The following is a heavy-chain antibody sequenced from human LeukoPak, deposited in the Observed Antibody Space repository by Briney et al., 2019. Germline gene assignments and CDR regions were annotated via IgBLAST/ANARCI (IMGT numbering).Heavy chain of an antibody. V-gene: IGHV4-61*01. J-gene: IGHJ4*02. Sequence: PSETLSLTCTVSGVSISSSYSYWSWIRQPPGKGLEWIGYIYYSGSTNYNPSLKSRVTISVDTSKNQFSLKLSSVTAADTAVYYCARARWLRDYFDYWGQGTLVTVSS. D-gene: IGHD5-12*01. CDR3: ARARWLRDYFDY. CDR1: GVSISSSYSY. CDR2: IYYSGST.